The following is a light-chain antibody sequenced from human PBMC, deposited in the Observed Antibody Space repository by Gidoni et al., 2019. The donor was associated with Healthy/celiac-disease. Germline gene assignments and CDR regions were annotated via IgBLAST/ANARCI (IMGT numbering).Light chain of an antibody. V-gene: IGKV1-33*01. Sequence: HMTHSPSSLSASVGDRVTITCQASQDISNYLNWYQQKPGKAPKLLIYDASNLETGVPSRFSGSGSGTDFTFTISSLQPEDIATYYCQQYDNLPLTFGGGTKVEIK. CDR1: QDISNY. CDR3: QQYDNLPLT. CDR2: DAS. J-gene: IGKJ4*01.